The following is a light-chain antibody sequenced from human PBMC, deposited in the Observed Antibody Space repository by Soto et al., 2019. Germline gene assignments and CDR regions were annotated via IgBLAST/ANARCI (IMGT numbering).Light chain of an antibody. V-gene: IGKV1-39*01. Sequence: DLQMNHCASFLSASVGDRFTVTGRASQSISRYLNWYQQKPGKPPKLLXYAASSLQSGVPSRFSGSGSGTDFTLTISSLKTEDFANYYYQRSYSTLRTTFGQGTRLEIK. CDR2: AAS. CDR3: QRSYSTLRTT. J-gene: IGKJ5*01. CDR1: QSISRY.